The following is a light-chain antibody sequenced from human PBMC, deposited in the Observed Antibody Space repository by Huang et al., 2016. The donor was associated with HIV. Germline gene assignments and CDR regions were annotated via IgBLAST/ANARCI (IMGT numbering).Light chain of an antibody. CDR1: QKINTY. Sequence: EILLTQSPATLSLSPGEMATLSCKASQKINTYLAWYQQKPGQAPRLLIYDASTRAPDTPARLRGSGSGTDFTLTITNLEPEDFAVYFCQHRSNWPPFTFGPGTKVDRK. CDR3: QHRSNWPPFT. J-gene: IGKJ3*01. CDR2: DAS. V-gene: IGKV3-11*01.